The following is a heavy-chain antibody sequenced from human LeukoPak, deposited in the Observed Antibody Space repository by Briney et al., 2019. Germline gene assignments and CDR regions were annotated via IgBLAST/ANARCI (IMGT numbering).Heavy chain of an antibody. J-gene: IGHJ5*02. CDR2: IYYSGST. D-gene: IGHD6-19*01. Sequence: SETLSLTCTVSGGSISSSSYYWGWIRQPPGKGLEWIGSIYYSGSTYYNPSLKSRVTISVDTSKNQFSLELTSVTAADTAVYYCARMTVSGRDNWFDPWGQGTLVTVSS. CDR3: ARMTVSGRDNWFDP. V-gene: IGHV4-39*01. CDR1: GGSISSSSYY.